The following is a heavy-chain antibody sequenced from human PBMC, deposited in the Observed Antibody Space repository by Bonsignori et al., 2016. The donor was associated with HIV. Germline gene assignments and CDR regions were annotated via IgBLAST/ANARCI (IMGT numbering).Heavy chain of an antibody. CDR3: ARGQRAGWLVSYYYYMDV. D-gene: IGHD6-19*01. J-gene: IGHJ6*03. V-gene: IGHV4-4*07. Sequence: WIRQPPGKGLEWIGRIYTSGSTNYNPSLKSRVTMSVDTSKNQFSLKLNSVTAADTAVYYCARGQRAGWLVSYYYYMDVWGKGTTVTVSS. CDR2: IYTSGST.